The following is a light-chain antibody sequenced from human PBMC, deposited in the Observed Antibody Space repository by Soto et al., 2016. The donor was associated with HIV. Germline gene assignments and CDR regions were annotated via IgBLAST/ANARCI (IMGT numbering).Light chain of an antibody. J-gene: IGKJ1*01. CDR3: LQYDSFPWT. CDR1: QSISSW. V-gene: IGKV1-5*03. Sequence: DIQMTQSPSTLSASVRDRVTITCRASQSISSWLAWYQQKPGKAPKLLIYKASSLESGVPSRFSGSGSGTEFTLTISSLQPDDFATYYCLQYDSFPWTFGQGTKVEI. CDR2: KAS.